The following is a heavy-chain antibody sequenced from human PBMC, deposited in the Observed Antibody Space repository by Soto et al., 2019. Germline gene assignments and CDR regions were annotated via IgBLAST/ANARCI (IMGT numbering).Heavy chain of an antibody. V-gene: IGHV3-23*01. CDR3: ARVWPPQYTYGYSFDY. J-gene: IGHJ4*02. D-gene: IGHD5-18*01. Sequence: GGSLRLSCVASGFSLSSHAVSWVRQTPEKGLEWVSSISDSGATSSYADFVKGRFTVSRDNSRNTLYLQMDSLRVEDTAVYYCARVWPPQYTYGYSFDYWGQGTLVTVSS. CDR1: GFSLSSHA. CDR2: ISDSGATS.